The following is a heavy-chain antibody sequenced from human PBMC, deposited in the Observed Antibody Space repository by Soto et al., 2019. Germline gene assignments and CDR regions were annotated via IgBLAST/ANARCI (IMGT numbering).Heavy chain of an antibody. CDR2: ISSSSSYI. V-gene: IGHV3-21*01. CDR1: GFTFSSYS. Sequence: GGSLRLSCAASGFTFSSYSMNWVRQAPGKGLEWVSSISSSSSYIYYADSVKGRFTISRDNAKNSLYLQMNSLRAEDTAVYYCARDKISDYYDSSGYPAFDIWGQGTMVTVSS. CDR3: ARDKISDYYDSSGYPAFDI. D-gene: IGHD3-22*01. J-gene: IGHJ3*02.